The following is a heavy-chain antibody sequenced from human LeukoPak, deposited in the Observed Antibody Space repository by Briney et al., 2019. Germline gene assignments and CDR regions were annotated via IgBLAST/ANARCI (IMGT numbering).Heavy chain of an antibody. Sequence: ASVKVSCKASGGTFSSYAISWVRQAPGQGLEWMGRIIPILGIANYAQKFQGRVTITADKSTSTAYMELSSLRSEDTAVYYCARQGTRGFESGYWGQGTLVTVSS. CDR2: IIPILGIA. CDR3: ARQGTRGFESGY. CDR1: GGTFSSYA. D-gene: IGHD2-2*01. J-gene: IGHJ4*02. V-gene: IGHV1-69*04.